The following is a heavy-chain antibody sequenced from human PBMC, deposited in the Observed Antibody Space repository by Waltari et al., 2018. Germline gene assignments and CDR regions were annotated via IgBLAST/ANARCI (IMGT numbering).Heavy chain of an antibody. V-gene: IGHV4-39*01. J-gene: IGHJ4*02. D-gene: IGHD3-10*01. Sequence: QLQLQESGPGLVKPSETLSLPCTVSGGSISRSTYYWGWIRPPPGTGRDWMAGIYHSGSTYYNPSLKSRVTISVDTSKNQFTLKLTSVTAADTAVYYCARIYGSGSPIPSVDYWGQGTLVTVSS. CDR2: IYHSGST. CDR1: GGSISRSTYY. CDR3: ARIYGSGSPIPSVDY.